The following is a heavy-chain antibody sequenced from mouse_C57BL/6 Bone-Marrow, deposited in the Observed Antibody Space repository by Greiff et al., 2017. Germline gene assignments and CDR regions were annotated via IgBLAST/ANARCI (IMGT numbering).Heavy chain of an antibody. CDR3: ARRGSSYWYFDV. CDR1: GYTFTDSY. Sequence: QVQLQQSGPELVKPGASVKISCKASGYTFTDSYLNWVKQRPGQGLEWIGWIFPGSGSTYSNEKFQGKAPLIVAKSSSTAYLLLGSLTSEDSAVYFCARRGSSYWYFDVWGTGTTVTVSS. J-gene: IGHJ1*03. CDR2: IFPGSGST. V-gene: IGHV1-75*01. D-gene: IGHD1-1*01.